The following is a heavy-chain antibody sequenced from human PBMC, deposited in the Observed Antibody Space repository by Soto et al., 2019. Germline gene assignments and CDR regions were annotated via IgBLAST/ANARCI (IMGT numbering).Heavy chain of an antibody. CDR1: GGSISSGGYS. CDR2: IYHSGST. J-gene: IGHJ4*02. Sequence: PSETLSLTCAVSGGSISSGGYSWSWIRQPPGKGLEWIGYIYHSGSTYYNPSLKSRVTISVDRSKNQFSLKLSSVTAADTAVYYCARAAAAAPLTGWGQGTLVTVSS. D-gene: IGHD6-13*01. CDR3: ARAAAAAPLTG. V-gene: IGHV4-30-2*01.